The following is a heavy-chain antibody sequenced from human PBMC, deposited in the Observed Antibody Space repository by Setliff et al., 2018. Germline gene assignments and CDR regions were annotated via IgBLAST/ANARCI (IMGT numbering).Heavy chain of an antibody. CDR2: IKQDGSEK. J-gene: IGHJ3*02. CDR3: ARDRRPFNWGGNDAFDI. D-gene: IGHD7-27*01. CDR1: GFTFSSYW. V-gene: IGHV3-7*01. Sequence: PGGSLRLSCAASGFTFSSYWMSWVRQAPGKGLEWAANIKQDGSEKYYVDSVKGRFTISRDNAKNSLYLQMNSLRAEDTAVYYCARDRRPFNWGGNDAFDIWGQGTMVTVSS.